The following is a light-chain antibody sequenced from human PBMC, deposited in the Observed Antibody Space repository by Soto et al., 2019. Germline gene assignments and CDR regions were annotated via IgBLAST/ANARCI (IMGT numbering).Light chain of an antibody. V-gene: IGKV3-11*01. CDR3: QQRRHWPLT. CDR1: QSLSSD. CDR2: DAS. J-gene: IGKJ4*01. Sequence: EIVLTQSPATLSLSPGERATLSCRASQSLSSDLAWYQQKPGQAPRLLIYDASNRATDIPARFSGSGSGTDFTLTISSLEPGDFAVYYCQQRRHWPLTFGGGTVVEIK.